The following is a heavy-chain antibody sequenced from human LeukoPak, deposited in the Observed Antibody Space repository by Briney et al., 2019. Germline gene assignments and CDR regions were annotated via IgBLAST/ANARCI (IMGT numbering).Heavy chain of an antibody. Sequence: GGPLRLSCTASGVPFSDNFMGWLRQAPGKGLEWVSYISSRGDTIHYSDAVKGRFSISRDNSKRSLYLQMNHLRIDDTAVYYCARGGYGWTFNQWGQGTLVSVSS. V-gene: IGHV3-11*01. CDR3: ARGGYGWTFNQ. CDR1: GVPFSDNF. J-gene: IGHJ4*02. D-gene: IGHD2/OR15-2a*01. CDR2: ISSRGDTI.